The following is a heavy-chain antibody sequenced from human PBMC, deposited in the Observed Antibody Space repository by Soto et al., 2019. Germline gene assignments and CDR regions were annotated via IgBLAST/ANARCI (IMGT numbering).Heavy chain of an antibody. V-gene: IGHV3-23*01. Sequence: EVQLLESGGGLVQPGGSLRLSCVGSGFTFINYAMNWVRQTPGKGLEWVSGISGGGDRTFDADSVKGRFTISRDNSKNTLSFPLNSLRADDTAVYYWARKVLGTTSRPDWWYFDLWGRGTLVTVSS. D-gene: IGHD2-2*01. CDR3: ARKVLGTTSRPDWWYFDL. CDR2: ISGGGDRT. CDR1: GFTFINYA. J-gene: IGHJ2*01.